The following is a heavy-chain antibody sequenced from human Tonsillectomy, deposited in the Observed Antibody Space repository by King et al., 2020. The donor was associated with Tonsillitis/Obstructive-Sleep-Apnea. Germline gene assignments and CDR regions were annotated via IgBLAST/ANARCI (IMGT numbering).Heavy chain of an antibody. CDR2: ISGSGGNT. Sequence: DVQLVESGGGLVQPGGSLRLSCAASGFTFSSYAMSWVRQAPGKGLEWVSGISGSGGNTYYADSVKGRFTISRDNSKNTLYLQMNSLRAEDTAVFYCAKVFSTLPTTKTFDYWGQGTVDTVSS. J-gene: IGHJ4*02. D-gene: IGHD4-17*01. CDR3: AKVFSTLPTTKTFDY. V-gene: IGHV3-23*04. CDR1: GFTFSSYA.